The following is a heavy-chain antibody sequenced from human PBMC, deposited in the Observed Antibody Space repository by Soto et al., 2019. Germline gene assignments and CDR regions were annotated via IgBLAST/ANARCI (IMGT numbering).Heavy chain of an antibody. J-gene: IGHJ4*02. CDR1: GGSISSGGYY. CDR3: ARERQNINYYDSSGYSQAFDY. V-gene: IGHV4-31*03. Sequence: TLSLTCTVSGGSISSGGYYWSWIRQHPGKGLEWIGYIYYSGSTYYNPSLKSRVTISVDTSKNQFSLKLSSVTAADTAVYYCARERQNINYYDSSGYSQAFDYWGQGTLVTVSS. D-gene: IGHD3-22*01. CDR2: IYYSGST.